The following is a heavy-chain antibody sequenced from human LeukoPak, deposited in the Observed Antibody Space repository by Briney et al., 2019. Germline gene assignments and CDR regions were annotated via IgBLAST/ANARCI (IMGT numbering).Heavy chain of an antibody. D-gene: IGHD6-19*01. V-gene: IGHV3-30-3*01. Sequence: GGSPRLSCAASGFTFSSYAMHWVRQAPGKGLEWVAVISYDGSNKYYADSVKGRFTISRDNSKNTLYLQMNSLRAEDTAVYYCARDKLAVAIYLFDYWGQGTLVTVSS. CDR3: ARDKLAVAIYLFDY. CDR1: GFTFSSYA. CDR2: ISYDGSNK. J-gene: IGHJ4*02.